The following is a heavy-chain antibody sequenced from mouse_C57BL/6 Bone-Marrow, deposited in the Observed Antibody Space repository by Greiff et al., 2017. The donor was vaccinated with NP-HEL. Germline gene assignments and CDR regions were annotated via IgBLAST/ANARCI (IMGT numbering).Heavy chain of an antibody. CDR2: INPSSGYT. D-gene: IGHD2-1*01. CDR3: ARGVNPWYFDV. Sequence: QVQLQQSGAELAKPGASVKLSCKASGYTFTSYWMHWVKQRPGQGLEWIGYINPSSGYTKYNQKFKDKATLTADKSSSTAYMQLSSLAYEDSAVYYCARGVNPWYFDVWGTGTTVTVSS. J-gene: IGHJ1*03. V-gene: IGHV1-7*01. CDR1: GYTFTSYW.